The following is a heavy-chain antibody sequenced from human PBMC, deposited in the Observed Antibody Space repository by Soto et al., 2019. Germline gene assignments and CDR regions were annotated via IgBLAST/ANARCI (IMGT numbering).Heavy chain of an antibody. V-gene: IGHV1-18*01. Sequence: QIKLVQSGAEVKKPGASVKVSCKASGYTFTSYGISWVRQAPGQGLEWMGWISAYNGNTNYAQSLQGRVTMTTDTSTSTAFMELKSLRSDDTAMYYCAGEGYYCRFRELWYGIDYWGQGTLVTVSS. CDR3: AGEGYYCRFRELWYGIDY. CDR2: ISAYNGNT. CDR1: GYTFTSYG. J-gene: IGHJ4*02. D-gene: IGHD2-15*01.